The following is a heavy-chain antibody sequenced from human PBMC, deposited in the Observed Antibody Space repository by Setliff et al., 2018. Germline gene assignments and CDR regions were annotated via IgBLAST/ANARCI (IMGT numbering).Heavy chain of an antibody. CDR3: ARDGGEY. Sequence: SCKASGYTFTSYYMHWVRQAPGKGLEWVAVISYDGSNKYYADSVKGRFTISRDNSKNTLYLQMNSLRAEDTAVYYCARDGGEYWGQGTLVTVSS. J-gene: IGHJ4*02. CDR2: ISYDGSNK. V-gene: IGHV3-30*07. CDR1: GYTFTSYY. D-gene: IGHD3-16*01.